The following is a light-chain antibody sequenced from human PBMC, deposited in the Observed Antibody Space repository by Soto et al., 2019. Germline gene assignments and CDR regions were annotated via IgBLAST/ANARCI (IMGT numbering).Light chain of an antibody. CDR2: GAS. CDR3: QQYDSSPWT. V-gene: IGKV3-20*01. J-gene: IGKJ1*01. CDR1: QSVSSSF. Sequence: EIVLTQSPGTLSLSPGERATLSCRASQSVSSSFLAWYQQKPGQAPRLLIYGASSRATGIPDRFSGSGSGTDFTFTISRLEPEDFAVYYCQQYDSSPWTFGQGTKLEIK.